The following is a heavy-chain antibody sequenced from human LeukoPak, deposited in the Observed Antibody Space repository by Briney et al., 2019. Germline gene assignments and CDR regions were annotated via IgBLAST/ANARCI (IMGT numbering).Heavy chain of an antibody. V-gene: IGHV4-4*07. Sequence: SETLSLTCTVSGGSISSYYWSWIRQPAGKGLEWIGRIYTSGSTNYNPSLKSRVTMSVDTSKNQFSLKLSSVTAADTAVYYCARVGAARSAKYYFDYWGQGTLVTVSS. CDR2: IYTSGST. CDR3: ARVGAARSAKYYFDY. J-gene: IGHJ4*02. CDR1: GGSISSYY. D-gene: IGHD6-6*01.